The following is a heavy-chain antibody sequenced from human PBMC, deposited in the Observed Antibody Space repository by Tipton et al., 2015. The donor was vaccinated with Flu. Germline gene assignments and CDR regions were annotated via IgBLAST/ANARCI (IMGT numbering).Heavy chain of an antibody. CDR1: GGSISISSYY. V-gene: IGHV4-39*07. CDR3: ARAPIVVVVAAWRESIPSWFDP. Sequence: TLSLTCTVSGGSISISSYYWGWIRQPPGKGLEWIGSIYYSGSTYYNPSLKSRVTISVDTSKNQFSLKLSSVTAADTAVYYCARAPIVVVVAAWRESIPSWFDPWGQGTLVTVSS. J-gene: IGHJ5*02. CDR2: IYYSGST. D-gene: IGHD2-15*01.